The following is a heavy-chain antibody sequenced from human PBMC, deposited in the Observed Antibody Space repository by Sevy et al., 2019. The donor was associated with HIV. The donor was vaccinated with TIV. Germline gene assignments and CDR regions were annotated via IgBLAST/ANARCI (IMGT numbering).Heavy chain of an antibody. CDR1: GGSISSYY. V-gene: IGHV4-4*07. Sequence: SETLSLTCTVSGGSISSYYWSWIRQPAGKGLEWIGRIYTSGSTNYNPSLKSRVTMSVDTSKNQFSLKLSSVTAADTAVYYCARDCGGSGSPPYAFDTWGQGTMVTVSS. CDR2: IYTSGST. CDR3: ARDCGGSGSPPYAFDT. D-gene: IGHD3-10*01. J-gene: IGHJ3*02.